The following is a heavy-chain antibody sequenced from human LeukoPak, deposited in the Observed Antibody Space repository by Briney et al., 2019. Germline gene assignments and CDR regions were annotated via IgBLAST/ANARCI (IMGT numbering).Heavy chain of an antibody. CDR1: RGSISSYY. D-gene: IGHD3-10*01. J-gene: IGHJ4*02. V-gene: IGHV4-59*01. CDR3: ASLGGSGSWNFGY. CDR2: IYYDGSP. Sequence: SETLSLTCAVSRGSISSYYWSWIRQSPGKGLEWIGYIYYDGSPNYNPSLKSRATISLDTSKNQFSLRLSSVTAADTAVYYCASLGGSGSWNFGYWGQGALVTVSS.